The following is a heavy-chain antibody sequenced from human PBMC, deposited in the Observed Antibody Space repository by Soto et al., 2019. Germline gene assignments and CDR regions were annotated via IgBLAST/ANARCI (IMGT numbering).Heavy chain of an antibody. CDR2: ISAYNGNT. D-gene: IGHD6-6*01. CDR3: AYSSSRNYGMDV. CDR1: GYAFTSYG. Sequence: GASVKVSCKASGYAFTSYGISWVPQAPGQGLEWMGWISAYNGNTNYAQKLQGRVTMTTDTSTSTAYMELRSLRSDDTAVYYCAYSSSRNYGMDVWGQGTTVTVSS. V-gene: IGHV1-18*04. J-gene: IGHJ6*02.